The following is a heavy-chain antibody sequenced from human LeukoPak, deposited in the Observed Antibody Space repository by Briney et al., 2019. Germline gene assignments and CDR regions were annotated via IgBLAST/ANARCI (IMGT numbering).Heavy chain of an antibody. CDR1: GGSFSGYY. CDR3: ARGHSGIPIDY. Sequence: SETLSLTCAVYGGSFSGYYWSWIRQPPGKGLEWIGEINHSGSTNYNPSLKSRVTISVDTPKNQFSLKLSSVTAADTAVYYCARGHSGIPIDYWGQGTLVTVSS. CDR2: INHSGST. D-gene: IGHD3-10*01. J-gene: IGHJ4*02. V-gene: IGHV4-34*01.